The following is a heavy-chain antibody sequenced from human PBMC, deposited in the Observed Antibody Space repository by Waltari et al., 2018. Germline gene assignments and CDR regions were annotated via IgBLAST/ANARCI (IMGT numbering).Heavy chain of an antibody. Sequence: QVQLQQWGAGLLKPSETLSLTCAVYGGSFSGYYWSWIRQPPGKGLEWIGEINHSGSTNYNPSLKSRVTISVDTSKNQFSLKLSSVTAADTAVYYCARGAWYSSSWYTVGPRHYYYYMDVWGKGTTVTVSS. D-gene: IGHD6-13*01. CDR2: INHSGST. CDR1: GGSFSGYY. CDR3: ARGAWYSSSWYTVGPRHYYYYMDV. V-gene: IGHV4-34*01. J-gene: IGHJ6*03.